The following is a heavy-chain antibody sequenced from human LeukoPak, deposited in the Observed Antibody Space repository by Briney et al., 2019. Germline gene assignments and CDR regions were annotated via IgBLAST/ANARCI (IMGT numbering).Heavy chain of an antibody. Sequence: ASVTVSYKDSGYTFTDYYLQWVRQAPGQGLAWMGWINPNSGGTNYAQKFPGMVTMTSDTSISTAYMELSRLRSDDTAVSYCARDVVPAAETDYWGQGPLVTVSS. D-gene: IGHD2-2*01. J-gene: IGHJ4*02. V-gene: IGHV1-2*02. CDR1: GYTFTDYY. CDR2: INPNSGGT. CDR3: ARDVVPAAETDY.